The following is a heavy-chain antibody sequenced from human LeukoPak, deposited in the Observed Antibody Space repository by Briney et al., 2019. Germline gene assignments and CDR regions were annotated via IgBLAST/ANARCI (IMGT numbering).Heavy chain of an antibody. CDR2: IYHSGSA. CDR3: AREGGSRSSSAPLDY. Sequence: SETLSLTCTVSGYSISSGYYWGWIRQPPGKGLEWIGSIYHSGSAYYNPSLKGRVTISVDTSKNQFSLKLRSVTAADTAVSYCAREGGSRSSSAPLDYWGQGTLVTVSS. CDR1: GYSISSGYY. J-gene: IGHJ4*02. D-gene: IGHD6-6*01. V-gene: IGHV4-38-2*02.